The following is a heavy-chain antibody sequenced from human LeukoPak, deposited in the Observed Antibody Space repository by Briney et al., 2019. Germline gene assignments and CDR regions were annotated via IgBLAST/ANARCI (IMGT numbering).Heavy chain of an antibody. CDR2: IKSKTDGGTT. CDR3: TTAPTYYYDSSGYYYADYYYGMDV. J-gene: IGHJ6*02. V-gene: IGHV3-15*01. CDR1: GGSFSGYY. D-gene: IGHD3-22*01. Sequence: ETLSLTCAVYGGSFSGYYWSWVRQAPGKGLEWVGRIKSKTDGGTTDYAAPVKGRFTISRDDSKNTLYLQMNSLKTEDTAVYYCTTAPTYYYDSSGYYYADYYYGMDVWGQGTTVTVSS.